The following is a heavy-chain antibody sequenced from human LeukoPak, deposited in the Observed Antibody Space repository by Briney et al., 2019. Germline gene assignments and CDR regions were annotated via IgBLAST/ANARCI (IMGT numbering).Heavy chain of an antibody. CDR1: GGSISSGNCY. Sequence: SETLSLTCTVSGGSISSGNCYGSWIRRRPGTGLEWIGYIYYTGSTYYNPSLKSRVTISVDTSKNQFSLELNSMTAADAAVYYCAREKPSVGNDAFDIWGQGTMVTVSS. CDR3: AREKPSVGNDAFDI. J-gene: IGHJ3*02. CDR2: IYYTGST. V-gene: IGHV4-31*03. D-gene: IGHD7-27*01.